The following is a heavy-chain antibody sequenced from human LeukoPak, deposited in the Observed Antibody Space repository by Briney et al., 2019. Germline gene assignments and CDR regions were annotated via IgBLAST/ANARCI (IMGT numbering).Heavy chain of an antibody. J-gene: IGHJ4*02. CDR2: ISYDGSNK. CDR1: GFTFSSYA. D-gene: IGHD4-11*01. CDR3: ARADRGNDYSNYARH. V-gene: IGHV3-30*04. Sequence: GRSLRLSCAASGFTFSSYAMHWVRQAPGKGLEWVAVISYDGSNKYYADSVKGRFTISRDNSKNTLYPQMNSLRAEDTAVYYCARADRGNDYSNYARHWGQGTLVTVSS.